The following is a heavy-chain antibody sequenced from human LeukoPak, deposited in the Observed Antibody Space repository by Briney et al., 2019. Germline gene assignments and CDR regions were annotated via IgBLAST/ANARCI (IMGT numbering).Heavy chain of an antibody. CDR1: GFTFSSYS. CDR3: ASDLYGGNPRGFGY. Sequence: GGSLRLSCAASGFTFSSYSMNWVRQAPGKGLEWVSSISSSSSYIYYADSVKGRFTISRDNAKNSLYLQMNSLRAEDTAVYCCASDLYGGNPRGFGYWGQGTLVTVSS. D-gene: IGHD4-23*01. CDR2: ISSSSSYI. V-gene: IGHV3-21*01. J-gene: IGHJ4*02.